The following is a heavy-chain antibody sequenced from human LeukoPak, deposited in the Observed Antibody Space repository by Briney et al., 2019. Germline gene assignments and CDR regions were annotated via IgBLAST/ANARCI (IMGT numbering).Heavy chain of an antibody. J-gene: IGHJ6*03. CDR1: GFTFSSYA. D-gene: IGHD3-10*01. Sequence: SGGSLRLSCAASGFTFSSYAMSGVRQAPGRGLGWVSAFSGSGGSTYYADSVKGRFTISRDNSKNTVYLQMNSLRAEDTAVYYCAKVMKGSERLTMVRGVIIKTAGLYYMDVWGKGTTVTVSS. CDR2: FSGSGGST. V-gene: IGHV3-23*01. CDR3: AKVMKGSERLTMVRGVIIKTAGLYYMDV.